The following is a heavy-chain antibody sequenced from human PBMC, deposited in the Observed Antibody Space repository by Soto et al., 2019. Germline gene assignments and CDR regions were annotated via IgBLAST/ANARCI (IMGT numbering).Heavy chain of an antibody. J-gene: IGHJ4*02. D-gene: IGHD5-12*01. V-gene: IGHV3-30-3*01. CDR1: GFTFSSYA. CDR2: ISYDGSNK. Sequence: GGSLRLSCAASGFTFSSYAMHWVRQAPGKGLEWVAVISYDGSNKYYADSVKGRFTISRDNSKNTLYLQMNSLRAEDTAVYYCARVPPPGYSGYDKYYFDYWGQGTLVTVSS. CDR3: ARVPPPGYSGYDKYYFDY.